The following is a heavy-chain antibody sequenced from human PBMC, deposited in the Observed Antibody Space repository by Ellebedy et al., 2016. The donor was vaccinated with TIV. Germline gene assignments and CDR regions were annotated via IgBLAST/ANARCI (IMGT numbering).Heavy chain of an antibody. CDR1: GDTVSRDSAT. CDR3: TIRSSRKVMDV. J-gene: IGHJ6*02. V-gene: IGHV6-1*01. CDR2: PYYRSKWYN. Sequence: MPSETLSLTCAISGDTVSRDSATWSWIRQSPSRGLEWLGRPYYRSKWYNDYGLSVKSRITINPDTYNNQLSLQLNSVTPEDTAVYYCTIRSSRKVMDVWGHGTTVTVSS. D-gene: IGHD6-13*01.